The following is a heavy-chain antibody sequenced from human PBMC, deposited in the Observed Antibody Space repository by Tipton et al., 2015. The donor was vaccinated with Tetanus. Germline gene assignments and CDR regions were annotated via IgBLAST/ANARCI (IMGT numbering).Heavy chain of an antibody. CDR3: ARDGDTSGHYGIFDS. D-gene: IGHD3-22*01. Sequence: SLRLSCEVSGFTFSNYKMNWVRQAPGKGLEWVAVTWSHGGNIYYADSVKGRCAVSRDNSKNTVYLQMNSLSAEDTAVYYCARDGDTSGHYGIFDSWGQGTLLIVSS. J-gene: IGHJ4*02. V-gene: IGHV3-33*01. CDR2: TWSHGGNI. CDR1: GFTFSNYK.